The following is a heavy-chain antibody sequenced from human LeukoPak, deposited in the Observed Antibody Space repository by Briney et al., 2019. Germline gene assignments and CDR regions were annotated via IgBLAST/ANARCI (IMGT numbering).Heavy chain of an antibody. V-gene: IGHV1-46*01. CDR1: GYTFTSYY. CDR3: ARAVLRAAFDI. Sequence: ASVKVSCKASGYTFTSYYMHWVRQAPGQGLEWMGIINPSGGSTSYAQKFQGRVTMTRDTSTNTVYMELSSLRSEDTAVYYCARAVLRAAFDIWGQGTMVTVSS. CDR2: INPSGGST. D-gene: IGHD2-8*02. J-gene: IGHJ3*02.